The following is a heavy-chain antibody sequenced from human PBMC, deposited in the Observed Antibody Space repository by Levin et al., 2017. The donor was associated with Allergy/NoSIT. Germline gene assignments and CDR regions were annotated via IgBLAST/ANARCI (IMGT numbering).Heavy chain of an antibody. Sequence: GESLKISCAVSGFTVSSNYMSWVRQAPGKGPEWVSVIYGGGSTYYADSVRGRFTISRDDSGNTLSLQMNRLRVEDTAVYYCASEIPRGSPDNEVPLWGRGTLVTVSS. CDR2: IYGGGST. D-gene: IGHD1-1*01. CDR1: GFTVSSNY. J-gene: IGHJ4*02. V-gene: IGHV3-53*01. CDR3: ASEIPRGSPDNEVPL.